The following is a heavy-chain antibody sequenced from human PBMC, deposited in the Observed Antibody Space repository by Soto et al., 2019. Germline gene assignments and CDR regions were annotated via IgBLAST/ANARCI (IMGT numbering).Heavy chain of an antibody. Sequence: SXKVSFKASGYTXNSYYMNLVRQAPGQGLEWMGIINPSGGSTSYAQKSQGRVTMTRDTSTSTVYMELSSLRSEDTAVYYCARELGADYCSSTSCYSGDYWGQGTLVTVS. V-gene: IGHV1-46*02. D-gene: IGHD2-2*01. CDR2: INPSGGST. CDR1: GYTXNSYY. J-gene: IGHJ4*02. CDR3: ARELGADYCSSTSCYSGDY.